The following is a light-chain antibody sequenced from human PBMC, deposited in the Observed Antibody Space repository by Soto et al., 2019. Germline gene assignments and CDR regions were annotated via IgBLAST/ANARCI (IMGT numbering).Light chain of an antibody. J-gene: IGKJ1*01. V-gene: IGKV1-39*01. CDR3: QQSYSTPRT. CDR1: QRITNY. CDR2: ATS. Sequence: DIQMTQSPSSLSASVGDRVTITCRASQRITNYLNWYQQKPGRAPKLLIYATSSLRSGVPSRFSGSGSGTDFSLTISSLEPEDFETYYCQQSYSTPRTFGQGTQVDIX.